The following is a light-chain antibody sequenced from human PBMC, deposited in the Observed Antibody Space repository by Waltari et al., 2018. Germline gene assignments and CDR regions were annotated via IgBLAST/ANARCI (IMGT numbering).Light chain of an antibody. CDR2: GAS. J-gene: IGKJ4*01. CDR1: QSLGNW. V-gene: IGKV1-5*03. CDR3: QQYNTYPLT. Sequence: DIQMTQSPSTLSASVGDRVTITCRAGQSLGNWLAWYQQKPGKAPKLLLYGASNLESGVPSRFSGSGSGTEFTLTISSLQYDDFATYYCQQYNTYPLTFGGGTKVEI.